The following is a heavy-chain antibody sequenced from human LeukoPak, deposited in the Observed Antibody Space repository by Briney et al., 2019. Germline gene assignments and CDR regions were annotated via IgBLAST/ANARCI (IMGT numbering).Heavy chain of an antibody. D-gene: IGHD3-22*01. CDR1: GYSISSGYY. J-gene: IGHJ4*02. CDR3: ARAGGYDSSGYYPLPDY. CDR2: IYHSGST. Sequence: SETLSLTCTVSGYSISSGYYWGWIRQPPGKGLEWIGSIYHSGSTYYNPSLKSRVTISVDTSKNQFSLKLSSVTAADTAVYYCARAGGYDSSGYYPLPDYWGQGTLVAVSS. V-gene: IGHV4-38-2*02.